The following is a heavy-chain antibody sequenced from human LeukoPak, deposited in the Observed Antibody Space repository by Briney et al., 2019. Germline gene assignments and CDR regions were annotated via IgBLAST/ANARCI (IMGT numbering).Heavy chain of an antibody. CDR2: IYYRGST. J-gene: IGHJ1*01. D-gene: IGHD3-3*02. CDR3: ARSAFEYFQH. Sequence: PSETLSLTCTVSVGSLRIYYWSCIRQPPGKGLEWIWNIYYRGSTNYNPSLTSLVTISVDPSKNQFSLKLSSVTAADTAVYYCARSAFEYFQHWGQGTLVSVSS. V-gene: IGHV4-59*12. CDR1: VGSLRIYY.